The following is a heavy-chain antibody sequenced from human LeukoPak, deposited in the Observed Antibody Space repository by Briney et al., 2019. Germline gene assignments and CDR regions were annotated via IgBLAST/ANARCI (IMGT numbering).Heavy chain of an antibody. Sequence: GGSLRLSCSASGFTFSSYAMHWVRQAPGKGLEYVSGISSNGGNTYYADSVKGRFTISRDNSKNTLYLQMSSLRAEDTAVYYCVKKLGGYFTFDYWGQGTLVTVSS. D-gene: IGHD3-22*01. CDR3: VKKLGGYFTFDY. CDR2: ISSNGGNT. CDR1: GFTFSSYA. V-gene: IGHV3-64D*09. J-gene: IGHJ4*02.